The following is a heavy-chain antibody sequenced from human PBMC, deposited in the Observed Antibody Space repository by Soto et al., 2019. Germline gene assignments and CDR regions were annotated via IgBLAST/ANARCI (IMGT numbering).Heavy chain of an antibody. CDR3: GRRYGYYFDY. CDR2: LYNTGST. J-gene: IGHJ4*02. CDR1: GGSISRYY. D-gene: IGHD3-9*01. V-gene: IGHV4-59*01. Sequence: SETLSLTCTVSGGSISRYYWSWIRQTPGKGLEWIGYLYNTGSTIYNPSLESRVTISVDTSKNQFSLKLNSVTAADTAVYYCGRRYGYYFDYWGQGTLVTVSS.